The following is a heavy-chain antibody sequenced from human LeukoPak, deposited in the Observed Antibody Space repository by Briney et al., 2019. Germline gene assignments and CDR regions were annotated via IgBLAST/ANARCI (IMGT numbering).Heavy chain of an antibody. CDR3: ARNLPGYSYGYHHGY. J-gene: IGHJ4*02. Sequence: SVEVSCKASGGTFSSYAISWVRQAPGQGLEWMGGIIPIFGTANYAQKFQGRVTITADESTSTAYMELSSLRSEDTAVYYCARNLPGYSYGYHHGYWGQGTLVTVSS. CDR1: GGTFSSYA. V-gene: IGHV1-69*13. CDR2: IIPIFGTA. D-gene: IGHD5-18*01.